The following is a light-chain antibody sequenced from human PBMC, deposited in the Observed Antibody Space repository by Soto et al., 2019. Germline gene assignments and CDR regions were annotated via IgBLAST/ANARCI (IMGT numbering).Light chain of an antibody. V-gene: IGLV2-14*01. J-gene: IGLJ1*01. Sequence: QSALTQPASVSGSPGQSIAISCTESSSDVGGYSYVSWYQQHPGKAPKLIIYDVSNRTSGVSNRFSGSKSGNTASLTISGLQAEDEADYYCSSYTSSSSVFGTGTKVTVL. CDR2: DVS. CDR3: SSYTSSSSV. CDR1: SSDVGGYSY.